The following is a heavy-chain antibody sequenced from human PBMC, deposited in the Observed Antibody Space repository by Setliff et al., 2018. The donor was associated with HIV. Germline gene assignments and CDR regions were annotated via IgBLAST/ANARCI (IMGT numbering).Heavy chain of an antibody. J-gene: IGHJ5*02. CDR3: ATCRHRPSNWFDP. CDR2: VYNSGIT. Sequence: PSETLSLTCAVYGGSLSGYYWGWIRQPPGKGLEWIGSVYNSGITFKNPSLKSRVTISVDRSGNQFSLRLTSVTAADTAVYYCATCRHRPSNWFDPWGQGTVVTVSS. V-gene: IGHV4-34*01. CDR1: GGSLSGYY.